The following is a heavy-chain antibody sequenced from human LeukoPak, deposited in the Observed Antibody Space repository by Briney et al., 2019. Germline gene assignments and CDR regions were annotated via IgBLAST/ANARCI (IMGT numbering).Heavy chain of an antibody. CDR1: GGSISSYY. CDR2: IYSSGNT. V-gene: IGHV4-59*08. CDR3: ARHEGQWLSAWDY. J-gene: IGHJ4*02. Sequence: SETLSLTCTVSGGSISSYYWSWIRQAPGKGLDWIGFIYSSGNTNYNPYPKSRVTISVDTSKNQFSLKLTSVTAADTAVYYCARHEGQWLSAWDYWGQGTLVTVSS. D-gene: IGHD6-19*01.